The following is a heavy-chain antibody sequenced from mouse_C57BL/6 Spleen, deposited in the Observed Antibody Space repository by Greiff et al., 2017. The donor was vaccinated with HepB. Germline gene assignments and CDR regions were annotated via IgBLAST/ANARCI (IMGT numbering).Heavy chain of an antibody. Sequence: EVQLQQSGAELVRPGASVKLSCTASGFNIKDDYMHWVKQRPEQGLEWIGWIDPENGDTEYASKFQGKATITADTSSNTAYLQLSSLTSEDTAVYYCTVYCGSSYWYFDVWGTGTTVTVAS. CDR2: IDPENGDT. CDR1: GFNIKDDY. CDR3: TVYCGSSYWYFDV. V-gene: IGHV14-4*01. D-gene: IGHD1-1*01. J-gene: IGHJ1*03.